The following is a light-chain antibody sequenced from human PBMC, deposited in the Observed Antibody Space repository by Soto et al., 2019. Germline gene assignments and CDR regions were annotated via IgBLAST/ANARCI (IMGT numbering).Light chain of an antibody. CDR2: AAS. J-gene: IGKJ2*01. V-gene: IGKV3-20*01. Sequence: EVVLAQSPGTLSLSPGERVTLSCRASQTITNNYLAWYQQKPGQAPRLLISAASSRATGIPDRFSGSGSGTEFTLTISRLEPDDFAVYYCQQYGASPPYTFGQGTKLEIK. CDR3: QQYGASPPYT. CDR1: QTITNNY.